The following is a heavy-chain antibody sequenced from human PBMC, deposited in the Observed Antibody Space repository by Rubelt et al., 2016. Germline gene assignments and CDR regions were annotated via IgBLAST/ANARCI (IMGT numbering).Heavy chain of an antibody. J-gene: IGHJ6*03. CDR1: GGSFSGYY. V-gene: IGHV4-34*01. CDR2: IYYSGST. Sequence: QVQLQQWGAGLLKPSETLSLTCAVYGGSFSGYYWSWIRKPPGKGLEWIGYIYYSGSTYYNPSLKGRVPISVDTSKNQFSLKLSSVTAADTAVYYCARQWDYGDYYYYYYMDVWGKGTTVTVSS. CDR3: ARQWDYGDYYYYYYMDV. D-gene: IGHD4-17*01.